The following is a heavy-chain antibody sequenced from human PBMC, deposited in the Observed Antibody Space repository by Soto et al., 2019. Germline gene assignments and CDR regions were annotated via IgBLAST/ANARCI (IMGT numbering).Heavy chain of an antibody. CDR3: ARQKAYGGNSLDAFDI. D-gene: IGHD2-21*01. CDR1: GYSFTSYW. Sequence: PGESLKISCMGSGYSFTSYWIGWVRQMPGKGLEWMGIIYPGDSDTRYSPSFQGQVTISADKSISTAYLQWSSLKASDTAMYYCARQKAYGGNSLDAFDIWGQGTMVTVSS. J-gene: IGHJ3*02. CDR2: IYPGDSDT. V-gene: IGHV5-51*01.